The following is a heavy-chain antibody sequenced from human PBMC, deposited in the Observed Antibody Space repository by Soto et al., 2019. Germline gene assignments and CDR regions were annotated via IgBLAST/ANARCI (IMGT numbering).Heavy chain of an antibody. D-gene: IGHD2-15*01. Sequence: QLQLQESGPGLVKPSETLSLTCTVSGASISSSSHYWGWIRQPPGKGLEWIGHIHSSGSTYYNPSLKSRVPMSVDTSMQQFSLRLKSVTAADTAVYYCANGGQVVVAAVWYFDLWGRGTLVTVSS. CDR1: GASISSSSHY. CDR2: IHSSGST. CDR3: ANGGQVVVAAVWYFDL. V-gene: IGHV4-39*01. J-gene: IGHJ2*01.